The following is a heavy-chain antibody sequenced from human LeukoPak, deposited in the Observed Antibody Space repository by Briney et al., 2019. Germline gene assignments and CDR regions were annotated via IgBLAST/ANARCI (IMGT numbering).Heavy chain of an antibody. CDR3: ARVSYYGSGRYYDFDY. J-gene: IGHJ4*02. D-gene: IGHD3-10*01. CDR1: GYTFTSYY. Sequence: GASVKVSCKASGYTFTSYYMHWVRQAPGRGLEWMGIINPSGDSTNYAQKFQGKVTMTRDMSTSTVYMELSSLRSEDTAVYYCARVSYYGSGRYYDFDYWGQGTLVTVSS. CDR2: INPSGDST. V-gene: IGHV1-46*01.